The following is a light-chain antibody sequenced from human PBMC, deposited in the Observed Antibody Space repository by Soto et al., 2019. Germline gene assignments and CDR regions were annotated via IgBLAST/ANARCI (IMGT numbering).Light chain of an antibody. Sequence: QSVLTQPPSASGSPGQSVTISCTGTSSDVGSYNYVSWYQQNPGKAPKLIIYEVSKRPPGVPDRCSGSKSGNTASLSVSGLQAEDDGDYYCSSYAGSNIYVFGTGTKLTVL. CDR3: SSYAGSNIYV. CDR2: EVS. CDR1: SSDVGSYNY. V-gene: IGLV2-8*01. J-gene: IGLJ1*01.